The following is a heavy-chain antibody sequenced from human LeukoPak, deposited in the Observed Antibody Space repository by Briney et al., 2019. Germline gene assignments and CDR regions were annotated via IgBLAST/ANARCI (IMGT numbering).Heavy chain of an antibody. D-gene: IGHD3-3*01. J-gene: IGHJ5*02. V-gene: IGHV4-59*01. CDR3: ARDSRTTIFGVVSWWFDP. CDR1: GGSISSYY. Sequence: SETLSLTCTASGGSISSYYWSWIRQPPGKGLEWIGYIYYSGSTNYNPSLKSRVTRSVDTSKNQFSLKLSSVTAADTAVYYCARDSRTTIFGVVSWWFDPWGQGTLVTVSS. CDR2: IYYSGST.